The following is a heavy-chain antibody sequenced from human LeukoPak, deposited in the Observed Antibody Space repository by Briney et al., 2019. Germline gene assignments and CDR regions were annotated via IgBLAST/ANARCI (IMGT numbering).Heavy chain of an antibody. D-gene: IGHD5-24*01. J-gene: IGHJ4*02. CDR2: ISYDGSNK. V-gene: IGHV3-30*01. Sequence: GRSLRLSCAASGFTFSSYAMHWVRQAPGKGLEWVAVISYDGSNKYYADSVKGRFTISRDNSKNTLYLQMNSLRAEDTAVYYCARGGRIEMATIIPFDYWGQGTLVTVSS. CDR1: GFTFSSYA. CDR3: ARGGRIEMATIIPFDY.